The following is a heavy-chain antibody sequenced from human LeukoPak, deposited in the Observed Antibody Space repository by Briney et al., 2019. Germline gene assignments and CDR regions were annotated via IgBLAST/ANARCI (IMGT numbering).Heavy chain of an antibody. Sequence: GGSLRLSCAASGFTFSDYYMSWIRQAPGKGLEWVSYISSSGSTIYYADSVKGRFTISRDNSKNTLYLQMNSLRAEDTAVYYCAREGSSSPDYYYYYMDVWGKGTTVTVSS. J-gene: IGHJ6*03. CDR1: GFTFSDYY. V-gene: IGHV3-11*04. CDR2: ISSSGSTI. CDR3: AREGSSSPDYYYYYMDV. D-gene: IGHD6-6*01.